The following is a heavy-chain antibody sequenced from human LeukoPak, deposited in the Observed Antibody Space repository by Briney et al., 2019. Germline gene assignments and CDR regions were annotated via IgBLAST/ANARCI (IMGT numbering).Heavy chain of an antibody. CDR1: GFTFNIYA. D-gene: IGHD5-12*01. Sequence: GGSLRLSCAASGFTFNIYAMSWVRQAPGKGLEWVSVIYSGGSTYYADSVKSRFTISRDNSKNTLYLQMNSLRAEDTAVYYCARGYSGYDWGQGTLVTVSS. CDR2: IYSGGST. CDR3: ARGYSGYD. J-gene: IGHJ4*02. V-gene: IGHV3-53*01.